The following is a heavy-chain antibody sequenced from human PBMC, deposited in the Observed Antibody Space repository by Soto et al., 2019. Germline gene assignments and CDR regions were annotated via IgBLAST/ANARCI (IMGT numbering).Heavy chain of an antibody. J-gene: IGHJ6*02. D-gene: IGHD1-26*01. CDR2: INPSGGST. Sequence: ASVKVSCKASGYTFTSYYMHWVRQAPGQGLEWMGIINPSGGSTSYAQKFQGRVTMTRDTSTSTVYMELSSLRSEDTAVYYCARDLNRYSGSYSEWYYYYGMDVWGQGTTVTVSS. V-gene: IGHV1-46*01. CDR1: GYTFTSYY. CDR3: ARDLNRYSGSYSEWYYYYGMDV.